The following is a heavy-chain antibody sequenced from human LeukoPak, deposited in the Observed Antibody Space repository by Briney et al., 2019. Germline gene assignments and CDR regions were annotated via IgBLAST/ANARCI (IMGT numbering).Heavy chain of an antibody. J-gene: IGHJ4*02. CDR2: FDPENDER. CDR1: RHSLSELP. V-gene: IGHV1-24*01. D-gene: IGHD5-24*01. CDR3: ATEMTSIVLDS. Sequence: ASVKVSCKVSRHSLSELPMYWVRQAPGKGLEWMGGFDPENDERIYAQKFRDRFTMTEDTSTDTAYMELSSLTSEDTAFYYCATEMTSIVLDSWGQGTLVTVSS.